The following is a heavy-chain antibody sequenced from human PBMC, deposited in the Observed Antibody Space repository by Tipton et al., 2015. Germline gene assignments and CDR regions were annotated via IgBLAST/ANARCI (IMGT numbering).Heavy chain of an antibody. J-gene: IGHJ3*02. CDR1: GFAFSDYY. CDR3: ARDVNGGYFDM. CDR2: SRNKARGYTT. D-gene: IGHD2/OR15-2a*01. V-gene: IGHV3-72*01. Sequence: SLRLSCVISGFAFSDYYMDWIRQAPGKGLEWIGRSRNKARGYTTEYAASVKGRFIVSRDDSQNSLYLQMNSLKAEDTAVYYCARDVNGGYFDMWGQGTTVTVSP.